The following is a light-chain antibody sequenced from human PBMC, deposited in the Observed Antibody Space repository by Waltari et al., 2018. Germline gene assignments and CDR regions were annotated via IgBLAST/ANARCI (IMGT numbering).Light chain of an antibody. CDR3: QQSHTTPRT. CDR1: QSISIY. CDR2: AAS. Sequence: DIQITQSPSSLSASVGDRVTITCRASQSISIYLNWFQQKPGKAPKLLIYAASTLQSGVPSRFSGSGSGTDFTLTISSLQREDFATYYCQQSHTTPRTFGQGTKVEI. J-gene: IGKJ1*01. V-gene: IGKV1-39*01.